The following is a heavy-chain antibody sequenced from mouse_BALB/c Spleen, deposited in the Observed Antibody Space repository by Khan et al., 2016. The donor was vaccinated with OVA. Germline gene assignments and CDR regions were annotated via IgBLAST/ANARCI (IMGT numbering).Heavy chain of an antibody. CDR3: ARRNYCGYTFAY. J-gene: IGHJ3*01. Sequence: QMQLEESGAELARPGASVKLSCKASGYTFTDFYINWVKQRTGQGLEWIGEISPGSGDTYYNERFKGKATLTADNSSSTAYMQLSSLTSEASAVYFCARRNYCGYTFAYWGQGTLVTVSA. CDR2: ISPGSGDT. V-gene: IGHV1-77*01. D-gene: IGHD1-2*01. CDR1: GYTFTDFY.